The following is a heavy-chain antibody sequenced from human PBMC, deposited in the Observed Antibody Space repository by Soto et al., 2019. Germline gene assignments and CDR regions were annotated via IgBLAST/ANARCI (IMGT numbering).Heavy chain of an antibody. D-gene: IGHD4-4*01. CDR3: ARGNGWDFSKWFDP. CDR1: GGSISSGGYS. Sequence: SETLSLTCAVSGGSISSGGYSWSWIRQPPGKGLEWIGYIYHSGSTYYNPSLKSRVTISVDRSKNQFSLKLSSVTAADTAVYYCARGNGWDFSKWFDPWGQGTLVTVSS. J-gene: IGHJ5*02. CDR2: IYHSGST. V-gene: IGHV4-30-2*01.